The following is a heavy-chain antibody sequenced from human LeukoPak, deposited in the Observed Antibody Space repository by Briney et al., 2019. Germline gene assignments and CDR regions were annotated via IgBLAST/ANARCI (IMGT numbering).Heavy chain of an antibody. Sequence: ASVTVSCKASGGTFSSYAISWVRQAPGQGLEWMGGIIPIFGIANYAQKFQGRVTITTDESTSTAYMELSSLRSEDTAVYYCARNLWFGELSYFDYWGQGTLVTVSS. J-gene: IGHJ4*02. CDR1: GGTFSSYA. V-gene: IGHV1-69*05. CDR3: ARNLWFGELSYFDY. CDR2: IIPIFGIA. D-gene: IGHD3-10*01.